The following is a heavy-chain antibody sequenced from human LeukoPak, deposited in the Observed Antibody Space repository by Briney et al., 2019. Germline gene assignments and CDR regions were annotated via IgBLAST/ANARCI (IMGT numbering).Heavy chain of an antibody. J-gene: IGHJ4*02. D-gene: IGHD2-15*01. Sequence: GGSLRLSCAASGFTLSSYWMSWVRQAPGKGLEWVPNIKRDGSEKYYVDSVKGRFTISRDNAKNSLYLQMNSLRAEDTAVFYCAREMSGGSCFDYWGQGTLVTVSS. CDR2: IKRDGSEK. CDR3: AREMSGGSCFDY. CDR1: GFTLSSYW. V-gene: IGHV3-7*01.